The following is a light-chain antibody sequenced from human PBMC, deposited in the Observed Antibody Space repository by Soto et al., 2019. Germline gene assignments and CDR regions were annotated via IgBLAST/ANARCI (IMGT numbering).Light chain of an antibody. CDR2: DAS. Sequence: AIQLTQSPSSLSASVGDRVTITCRASQGISSALAWYQQNPGKAPKLLIYDASSLESGVPSRFSGSGSGTDFTLTISSLQPEDFATYYCQQCNRYPFTFGPGTKVDIK. CDR1: QGISSA. CDR3: QQCNRYPFT. V-gene: IGKV1-13*02. J-gene: IGKJ3*01.